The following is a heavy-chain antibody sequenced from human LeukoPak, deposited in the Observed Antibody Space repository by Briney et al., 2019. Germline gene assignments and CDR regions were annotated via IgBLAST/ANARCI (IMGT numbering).Heavy chain of an antibody. CDR3: ARDHRYAFDN. V-gene: IGHV3-48*01. J-gene: IGHJ4*01. CDR1: GFNFIDYS. D-gene: IGHD5-12*01. CDR2: IGVSSGNT. Sequence: GGSLRLSCAASGFNFIDYSMNWVRQAPGKGLEWISYIGVSSGNTKYADSVKGRFTISRDKARNSLYLQMSSLRVEDTAMYYCARDHRYAFDNWGHGTLVTVSS.